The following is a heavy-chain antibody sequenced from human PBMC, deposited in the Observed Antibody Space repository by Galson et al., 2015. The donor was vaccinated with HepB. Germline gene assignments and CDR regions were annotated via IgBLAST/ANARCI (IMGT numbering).Heavy chain of an antibody. J-gene: IGHJ6*02. CDR1: GFTFSYYA. CDR3: ARDQGDDYVNYYYYHGMDV. V-gene: IGHV3-23*01. Sequence: SLRLSCAASGFTFSYYAMAWVRQAPGKGLEWISAITPSGDNTYSADSMKGRFFISRDNSKNTLYLQVNSLRAEDTAVYYCARDQGDDYVNYYYYHGMDVWGQGTTVTVSS. D-gene: IGHD4-17*01. CDR2: ITPSGDNT.